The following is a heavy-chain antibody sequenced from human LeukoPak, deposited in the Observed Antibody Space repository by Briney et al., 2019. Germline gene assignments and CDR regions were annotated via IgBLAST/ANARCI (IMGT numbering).Heavy chain of an antibody. V-gene: IGHV3-53*01. D-gene: IGHD4-23*01. J-gene: IGHJ4*02. Sequence: GGSLRLSCAASGFTVSSNYMSWVRQAPGKGLEWVSVIYSGGSTYYADSVKGRFTISRDNSKNTLYLQMNSLRAEDTAVYYCARDGGHYGGNSFDYWGQGTLVTVSS. CDR2: IYSGGST. CDR1: GFTVSSNY. CDR3: ARDGGHYGGNSFDY.